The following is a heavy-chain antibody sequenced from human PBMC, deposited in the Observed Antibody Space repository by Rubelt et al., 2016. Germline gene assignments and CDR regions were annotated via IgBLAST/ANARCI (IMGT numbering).Heavy chain of an antibody. D-gene: IGHD1-26*01. CDR2: IKPSAGST. CDR3: AREVGAIDL. Sequence: QVQLVQSGAEVKKPGASVKVSCKASGYTFTSYYMHWVRQAPGQGLEWVGVIKPSAGSTTYAQKFQGRLTMTRDTSTSTVYMELSSRGSGDTALYYGAREVGAIDLWSQGTLVTDSS. CDR1: GYTFTSYY. J-gene: IGHJ4*02. V-gene: IGHV1-46*01.